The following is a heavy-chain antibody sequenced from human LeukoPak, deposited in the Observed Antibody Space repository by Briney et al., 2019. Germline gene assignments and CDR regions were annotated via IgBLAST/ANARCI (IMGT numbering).Heavy chain of an antibody. J-gene: IGHJ4*02. V-gene: IGHV3-15*01. Sequence: PGGSLRLSCAASVTFSNAWMNWVRQAPGKGLEWVGHFKIKADGGTTDYAAPVKDRFTISRDDSQNTLYLQMNSLKTEDTAVYYCARDLPPMATIAEGYDYWGQGTLVTVSS. CDR1: VTFSNAW. CDR3: ARDLPPMATIAEGYDY. CDR2: FKIKADGGTT. D-gene: IGHD5-24*01.